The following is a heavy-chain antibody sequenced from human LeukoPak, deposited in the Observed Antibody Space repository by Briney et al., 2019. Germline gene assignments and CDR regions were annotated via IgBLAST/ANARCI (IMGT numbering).Heavy chain of an antibody. D-gene: IGHD3-22*01. J-gene: IGHJ4*02. V-gene: IGHV3-11*01. CDR3: TTARYHYDSSGYYY. Sequence: GGSLRLSCVDSGFGFSYTWMSWVRQAPGEGLEWVSYISSTGSVIYYADSVKGRFTISRDNAKNSLYLQMNSLKTEDTAVYYCTTARYHYDSSGYYYWGQGTLVTVSS. CDR1: GFGFSYTW. CDR2: ISSTGSVI.